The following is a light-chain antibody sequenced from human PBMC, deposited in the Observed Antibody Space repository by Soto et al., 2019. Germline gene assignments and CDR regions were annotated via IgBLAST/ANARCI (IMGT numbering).Light chain of an antibody. CDR2: DAS. Sequence: DIQMTPSPSSLSASVGYSVTITCQASQDISNYLNWYQQKPGKAPKLLIYDASDLESGVPSRGSGSGSGTEFTLTISSLQPDDSATYDCQQCNRYPITFGQGTRLEIK. J-gene: IGKJ5*01. V-gene: IGKV1-33*01. CDR1: QDISNY. CDR3: QQCNRYPIT.